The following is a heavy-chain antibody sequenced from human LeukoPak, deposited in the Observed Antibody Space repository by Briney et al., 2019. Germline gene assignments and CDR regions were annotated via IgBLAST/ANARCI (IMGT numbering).Heavy chain of an antibody. J-gene: IGHJ4*02. CDR1: GFTFSSYA. Sequence: PGGSLRLSCAASGFTFSSYAMSWVRQAPGKGLEWVSAISGSGGSTYYADSVKGRFTISRDNSKNTLYLQMNSLRAEDTAVYYCATPPARDIVVPTPPPFDYWCQGPLVTVSS. CDR2: ISGSGGST. V-gene: IGHV3-23*01. CDR3: ATPPARDIVVPTPPPFDY. D-gene: IGHD2-2*01.